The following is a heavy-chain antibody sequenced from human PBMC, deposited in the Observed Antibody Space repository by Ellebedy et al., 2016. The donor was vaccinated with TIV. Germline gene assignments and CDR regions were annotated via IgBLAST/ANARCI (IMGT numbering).Heavy chain of an antibody. CDR2: ISGSGGST. CDR3: AKDYSSGWLLYYYYGMDV. Sequence: GGSLRLSCAASGFTFRDYAMSWVRQAPGKGLEWVSAISGSGGSTYYADSVKGRFTISRDNSKNTLYLQMNSLRAEDTAVYYCAKDYSSGWLLYYYYGMDVWGQGTTVTVSS. CDR1: GFTFRDYA. V-gene: IGHV3-23*01. D-gene: IGHD6-19*01. J-gene: IGHJ6*02.